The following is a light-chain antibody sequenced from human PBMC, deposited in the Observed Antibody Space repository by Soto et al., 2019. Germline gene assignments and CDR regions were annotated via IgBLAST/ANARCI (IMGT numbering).Light chain of an antibody. V-gene: IGKV1-5*03. J-gene: IGKJ1*01. CDR1: QSISSW. CDR3: QQYNDYPWT. Sequence: DIQMTQSPSTLSASVGDRVTITCRASQSISSWFAWYQQKPGKAPKLLIYKASSLESGVPSRFSGSGSGTEFTLTISSLQPDDFATYYCQQYNDYPWTFGKGTKVEIK. CDR2: KAS.